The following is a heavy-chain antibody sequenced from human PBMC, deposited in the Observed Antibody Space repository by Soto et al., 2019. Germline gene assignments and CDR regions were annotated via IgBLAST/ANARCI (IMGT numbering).Heavy chain of an antibody. Sequence: ASVKVSCKSSGYTFTGYYMHWVRQAPGQGLEWMGWINPNSGGTNYAQKFQGWVTMTRDTSISTAYMELSRLRSDDTAVYYCERREEDSSNWYRDNSFAPWGQGPLVT. CDR1: GYTFTGYY. D-gene: IGHD6-13*01. CDR3: ERREEDSSNWYRDNSFAP. CDR2: INPNSGGT. J-gene: IGHJ5*02. V-gene: IGHV1-2*04.